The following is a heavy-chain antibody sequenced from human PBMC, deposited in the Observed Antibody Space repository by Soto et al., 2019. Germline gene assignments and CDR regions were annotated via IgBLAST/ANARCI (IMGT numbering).Heavy chain of an antibody. J-gene: IGHJ5*02. D-gene: IGHD3-16*01. Sequence: GGSVKGSWKGSGYSFTNNDVRWGRQGTGQGLEWMGWMNPGSGDTGYAQKFQGRVTMTRDISTGTAYMELSSLRSDDTATYYCARMATFGSLNWFDPWGQGTLVTVSS. V-gene: IGHV1-8*01. CDR2: MNPGSGDT. CDR3: ARMATFGSLNWFDP. CDR1: GYSFTNND.